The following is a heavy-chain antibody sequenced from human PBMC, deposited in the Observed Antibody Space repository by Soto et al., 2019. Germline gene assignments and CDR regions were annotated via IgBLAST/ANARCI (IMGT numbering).Heavy chain of an antibody. Sequence: LSLTFTVSGDSISNAGSSWSWVRQAPVKGLEWIGYIYNSGSAFYNPSLRSRVTISIDLSKNQFSLNLTSVTAADTAVYYCARVGTLRWSDAWGQGTPVTVSS. D-gene: IGHD7-27*01. CDR3: ARVGTLRWSDA. V-gene: IGHV4-30-2*01. CDR2: IYNSGSA. J-gene: IGHJ5*02. CDR1: GDSISNAGSS.